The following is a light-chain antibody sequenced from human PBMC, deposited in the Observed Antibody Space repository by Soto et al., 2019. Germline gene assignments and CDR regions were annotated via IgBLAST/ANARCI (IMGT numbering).Light chain of an antibody. V-gene: IGLV2-23*01. CDR2: EGS. J-gene: IGLJ1*01. CDR1: SSDVGSYNL. Sequence: QSALTQPAAVSGSPGQSITISCTGTSSDVGSYNLVSWYQQHPGKAPKLMIYEGSKRPSGVSNRFSGSKSGNTASLTISGLQAEDEADYYCCSYAGSSSLYVFGPGTKGTVL. CDR3: CSYAGSSSLYV.